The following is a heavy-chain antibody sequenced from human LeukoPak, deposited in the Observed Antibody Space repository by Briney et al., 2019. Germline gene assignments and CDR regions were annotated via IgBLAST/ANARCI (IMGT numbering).Heavy chain of an antibody. J-gene: IGHJ5*02. V-gene: IGHV1-69*05. D-gene: IGHD1-1*01. CDR1: VGTFSSCA. CDR2: IIPIFGTA. CDR3: AGEVQLERENWFDR. Sequence: GPSVNVFCKACVGTFSSCAISWVGQAPGQGLEWMVGIIPIFGTANYAQKVQGRVTITTDESTSTAYMELSSLRSEDTAVYYCAGEVQLERENWFDRWGQGTLVTVSS.